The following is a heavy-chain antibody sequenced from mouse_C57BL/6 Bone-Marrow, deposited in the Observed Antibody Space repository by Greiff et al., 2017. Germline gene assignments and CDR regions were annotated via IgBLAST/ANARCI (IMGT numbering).Heavy chain of an antibody. D-gene: IGHD2-2*01. J-gene: IGHJ2*01. V-gene: IGHV1-81*01. Sequence: QVQLQQSGAELARPGASVKLSCKASGYTFTSYGISWVKQRPGQGLEWIGEIYPGSGNTYYNEKFKGKATLTADKSSSTAYMELRSLTSEDSAVFFCAREGYLGFDYWGQGTTLTVSS. CDR1: GYTFTSYG. CDR3: AREGYLGFDY. CDR2: IYPGSGNT.